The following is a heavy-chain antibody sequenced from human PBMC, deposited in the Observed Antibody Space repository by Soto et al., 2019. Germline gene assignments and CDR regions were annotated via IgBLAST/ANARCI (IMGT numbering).Heavy chain of an antibody. CDR2: ISAYNGNT. J-gene: IGHJ5*02. D-gene: IGHD4-17*01. V-gene: IGHV1-18*01. Sequence: GASVKVSCKDSGYTFASYGSSWVRQAPGQGLEWMGWISAYNGNTNYAQKLQGRVTMTTDTSTSTAYMELRSLRSDDTAVYYCARDEATVTLNNWFDPWGQGTLVTVSS. CDR3: ARDEATVTLNNWFDP. CDR1: GYTFASYG.